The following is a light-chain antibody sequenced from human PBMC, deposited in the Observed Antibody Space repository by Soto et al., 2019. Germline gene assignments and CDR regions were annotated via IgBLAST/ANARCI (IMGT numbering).Light chain of an antibody. J-gene: IGKJ1*01. Sequence: DIQMTQSPSTLSGSVGDRVTITCRASQTISSWLAWYQQKPGKAPKLLIYKASTLKSGVPSRFSGSGSGTEFTLTISNLQPEDFATYYCQQSYSTPQTFGQGTKVDI. CDR2: KAS. V-gene: IGKV1-5*03. CDR1: QTISSW. CDR3: QQSYSTPQT.